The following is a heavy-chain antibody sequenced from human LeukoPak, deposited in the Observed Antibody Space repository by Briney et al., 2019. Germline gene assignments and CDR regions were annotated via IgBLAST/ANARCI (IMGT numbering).Heavy chain of an antibody. CDR3: AQSSGYYANFDY. J-gene: IGHJ4*02. Sequence: GESLKISCKATGYSFTHYWIGWVRQMPGKGLEWMGITYPGDADTRYSPSFEGQVTISADKPTTTAYLHWSSLKASDTAMYYCAQSSGYYANFDYWGQGTLVTVSS. V-gene: IGHV5-51*04. D-gene: IGHD3-22*01. CDR1: GYSFTHYW. CDR2: TYPGDADT.